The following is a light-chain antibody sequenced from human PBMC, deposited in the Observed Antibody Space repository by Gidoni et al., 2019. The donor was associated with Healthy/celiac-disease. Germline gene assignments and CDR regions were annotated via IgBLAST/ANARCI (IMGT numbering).Light chain of an antibody. CDR1: QSVSSS. Sequence: EIVMTQSPAPLSVSPGERATLSCRASQSVSSSLAWYQQKPGQAPRLLIYGASTRATGITARFSGSGSGTEFTLTISSLQSEDFAVYYCQQYDSWRTFGQGTKVEIK. CDR2: GAS. CDR3: QQYDSWRT. J-gene: IGKJ1*01. V-gene: IGKV3-15*01.